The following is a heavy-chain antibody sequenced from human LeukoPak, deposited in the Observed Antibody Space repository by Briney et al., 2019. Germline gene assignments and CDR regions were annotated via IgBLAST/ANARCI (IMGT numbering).Heavy chain of an antibody. V-gene: IGHV5-51*01. D-gene: IGHD1-26*01. CDR1: GYTFSNYW. CDR2: IYPGDSDT. CDR3: ARRSSGSFYFDY. J-gene: IGHJ4*02. Sequence: GESLKISCKGSGYTFSNYWIGWVRQMPGKGLEWMGLIYPGDSDTRYSPSVQGQVTISVDKSISTAYLQWSSLKASDTAIYFCARRSSGSFYFDYWGQGSLVTVSS.